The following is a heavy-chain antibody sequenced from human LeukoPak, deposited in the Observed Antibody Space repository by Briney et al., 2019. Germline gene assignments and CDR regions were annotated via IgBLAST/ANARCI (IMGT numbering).Heavy chain of an antibody. Sequence: SAPLTLSCAAYGGSFSSYYWSWIRQPPGKGLEWIGEINHSGSTNYNPSLKSRGTISVDTSKNQFSLKLSSVTAADTAVYCCARGESYYDVRSGYYSPNPHFDYWGQGTLVTVSS. D-gene: IGHD3-3*01. CDR2: INHSGST. J-gene: IGHJ4*02. CDR1: GGSFSSYY. V-gene: IGHV4-34*01. CDR3: ARGESYYDVRSGYYSPNPHFDY.